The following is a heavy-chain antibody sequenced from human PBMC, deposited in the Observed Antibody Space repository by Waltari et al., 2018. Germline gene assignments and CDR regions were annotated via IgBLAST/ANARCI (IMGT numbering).Heavy chain of an antibody. J-gene: IGHJ4*01. V-gene: IGHV1-2*02. CDR2: INPNGGAT. CDR1: RDAITEHY. CDR3: AREYCGGDCRLFDY. D-gene: IGHD2-21*02. Sequence: LVQSGAEVMKPGASVKVSCKVSRDAITEHYIHWVRQVPGQGLGWRGWINPNGGATNYARNYRGRITVTWDTSATTSYMGLSGLRSDDTAVYYCAREYCGGDCRLFDYWGQGTLVTVSS.